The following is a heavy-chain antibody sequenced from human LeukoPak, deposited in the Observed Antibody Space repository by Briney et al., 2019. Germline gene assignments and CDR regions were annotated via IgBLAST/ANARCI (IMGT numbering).Heavy chain of an antibody. Sequence: PGGSLRLSCAASGFTFSSYEMNWVRQAPGEGLEWVSYISSSGSTIYYADSVKGRFTISRDNAKNSLYLQMNSLRAEDTAVYYCARDYSITMVRGVSDYWGQGTLVTVSS. CDR2: ISSSGSTI. CDR3: ARDYSITMVRGVSDY. D-gene: IGHD3-10*01. J-gene: IGHJ4*02. CDR1: GFTFSSYE. V-gene: IGHV3-48*03.